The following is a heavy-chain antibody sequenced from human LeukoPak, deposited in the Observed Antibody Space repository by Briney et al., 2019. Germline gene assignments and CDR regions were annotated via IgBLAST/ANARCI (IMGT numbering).Heavy chain of an antibody. J-gene: IGHJ4*02. CDR2: ISAYNGNT. Sequence: ASVKVSCKASGYTFTSYGISWVRQAPGQGLEWMGWISAYNGNTNYAQKLQGRVTMTTDTSTSTAYMELRSLRSDDTAVYYCAKQLGYCSDGSCYFPYWGQGTLVTVSS. CDR3: AKQLGYCSDGSCYFPY. CDR1: GYTFTSYG. D-gene: IGHD2-15*01. V-gene: IGHV1-18*01.